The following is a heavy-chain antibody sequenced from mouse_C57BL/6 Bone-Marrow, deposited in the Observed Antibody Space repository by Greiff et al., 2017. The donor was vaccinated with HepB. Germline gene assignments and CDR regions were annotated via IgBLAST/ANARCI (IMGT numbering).Heavy chain of an antibody. CDR3: ARTALYLDYDGGFAY. CDR1: GYNFTSYT. J-gene: IGHJ3*01. D-gene: IGHD2-4*01. Sequence: VHLVESGAELARPGASVKMSCKASGYNFTSYTMHWVKHRPGQGLEWIGYINPSSGSTNYNQRFKDKATLTADKSSSTAYMQLTSLTSEDSAVYYCARTALYLDYDGGFAYWGRGTLVTVSA. V-gene: IGHV1-4*01. CDR2: INPSSGST.